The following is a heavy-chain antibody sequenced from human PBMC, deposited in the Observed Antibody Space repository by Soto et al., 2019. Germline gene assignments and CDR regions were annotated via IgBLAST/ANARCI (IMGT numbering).Heavy chain of an antibody. CDR3: ARTGDNDTFDI. J-gene: IGHJ3*02. D-gene: IGHD3-10*01. CDR2: IYYSGST. Sequence: PSETLSLTCTVSGGSISSGGYYWSWIRQHPGKGLEWIGYIYYSGSTYYNPSLKSRVTISVDTSKNQFSLKLSSVTAADTAVYYCARTGDNDTFDIWGQGTMVTVSS. V-gene: IGHV4-31*03. CDR1: GGSISSGGYY.